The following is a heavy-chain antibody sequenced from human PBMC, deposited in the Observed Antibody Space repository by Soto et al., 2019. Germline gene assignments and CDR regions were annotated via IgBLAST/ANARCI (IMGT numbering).Heavy chain of an antibody. CDR3: AKDESGGYYYYFDY. V-gene: IGHV3-23*01. J-gene: IGHJ4*02. CDR2: ISGSGGST. Sequence: EVQLLESGGGLVQPGGSLRLSCAASGFTFSSYAMSWVRQAPGKGLEWVSAISGSGGSTYYADSVKGRFTISRDNSKDTLYRQINSLRAEDTAVYYCAKDESGGYYYYFDYWGQGTLVTVSS. CDR1: GFTFSSYA. D-gene: IGHD3-22*01.